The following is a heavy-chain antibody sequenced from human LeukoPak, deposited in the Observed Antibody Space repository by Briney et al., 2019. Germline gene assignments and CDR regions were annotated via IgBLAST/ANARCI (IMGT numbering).Heavy chain of an antibody. CDR1: GGSISSYF. CDR3: ASNYYGSGSYYHDY. Sequence: NPSETLSLTCTISGGSISSYFWSWIRQPPGKGLEWIGYIYYTGSTNYNPSLKSRVIISLDTSKNQFSLKLSSVTAADTAVYYCASNYYGSGSYYHDYWGQGTLVTVSS. D-gene: IGHD3-10*01. V-gene: IGHV4-59*08. J-gene: IGHJ4*02. CDR2: IYYTGST.